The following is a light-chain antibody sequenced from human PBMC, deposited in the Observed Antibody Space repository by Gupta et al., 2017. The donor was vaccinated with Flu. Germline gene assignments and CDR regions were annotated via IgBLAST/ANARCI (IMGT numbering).Light chain of an antibody. J-gene: IGLJ1*01. Sequence: VTISYTGTSSGVGSYYRVGWYQQPPGTAPKLMIYEVSHRPSGVPDRFSGSKSGNTASLTISGLQAEDEADYYCSSYTSSSTPYVFGTGTKVTVL. CDR2: EVS. CDR3: SSYTSSSTPYV. V-gene: IGLV2-18*02. CDR1: SSGVGSYYR.